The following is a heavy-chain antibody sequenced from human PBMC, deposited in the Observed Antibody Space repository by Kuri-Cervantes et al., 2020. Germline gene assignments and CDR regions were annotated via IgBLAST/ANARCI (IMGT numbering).Heavy chain of an antibody. Sequence: SGPTLVKPTQTLTLTCTFSGFSLSTSGVGVGWIRQPPGKALEWLALIYWNDDKRYSPSLKSGLTITKDTSKNQVVLTMTNMDPVDTATYYCVHRKSERDYDILTGYSEWFDPWGQGTLVTVSS. CDR3: VHRKSERDYDILTGYSEWFDP. CDR1: GFSLSTSGVG. D-gene: IGHD3-9*01. V-gene: IGHV2-5*01. CDR2: IYWNDDK. J-gene: IGHJ5*02.